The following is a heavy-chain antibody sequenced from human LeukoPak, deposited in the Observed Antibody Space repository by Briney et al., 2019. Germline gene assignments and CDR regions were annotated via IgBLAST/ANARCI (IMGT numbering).Heavy chain of an antibody. D-gene: IGHD2-15*01. Sequence: PGRSLRLSCAASGFTFSSYAMHWVRQAPGKGLEWVAVISYDGSNKYCADSVKGRFTISRDNSKNTLYLQMNSLRAEDTAVYYCARDPRPRYCSGGGCYFNWFDPWGQGTLVTVSS. CDR2: ISYDGSNK. CDR3: ARDPRPRYCSGGGCYFNWFDP. CDR1: GFTFSSYA. V-gene: IGHV3-30*04. J-gene: IGHJ5*02.